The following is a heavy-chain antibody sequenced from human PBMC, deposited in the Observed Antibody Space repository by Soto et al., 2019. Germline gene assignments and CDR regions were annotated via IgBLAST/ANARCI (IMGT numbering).Heavy chain of an antibody. D-gene: IGHD2-15*01. CDR3: ASRPGYCSGGSCWSLDY. CDR2: ISSSGNTM. V-gene: IGHV3-11*01. Sequence: GGSLRLSCAASGFTFSDHYMSWIRQAPGKGLEWVSYISSSGNTMYYADSVKGRFTISRDNAKKSLYLQMNSLRAEDTAVYYCASRPGYCSGGSCWSLDYWGQGTLVTVSS. J-gene: IGHJ4*02. CDR1: GFTFSDHY.